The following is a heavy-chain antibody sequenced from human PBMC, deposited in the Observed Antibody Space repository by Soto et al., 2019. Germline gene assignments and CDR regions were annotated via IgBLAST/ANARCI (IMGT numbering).Heavy chain of an antibody. CDR2: IYYSGST. CDR1: GGPISSYY. CDR3: ARDLTYYDILTGYYKHYNYGMDV. Sequence: PSETLSLTCTVSGGPISSYYWSWIRQPPGKGLEWIGYIYYSGSTNYNPSLKSRVTISVDTSKNQFSLKLSSVTAADTAVYYCARDLTYYDILTGYYKHYNYGMDVWGQGTTVTVSS. D-gene: IGHD3-9*01. J-gene: IGHJ6*02. V-gene: IGHV4-59*01.